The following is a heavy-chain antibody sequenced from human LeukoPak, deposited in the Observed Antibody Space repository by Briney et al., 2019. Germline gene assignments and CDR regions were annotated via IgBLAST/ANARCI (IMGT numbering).Heavy chain of an antibody. CDR1: GFNVTSNY. V-gene: IGHV3-53*01. CDR3: ARAIRYSDSGVYSQYYFDY. CDR2: IYSGGTT. Sequence: GGSLRLSCAASGFNVTSNYMSWVRQAPGKGLEWVSVIYSGGTTYYAASMRDRFTISRDTSKNTLFLQLSSLRAEDTAVYYCARAIRYSDSGVYSQYYFDYWGQGTLVTVSS. D-gene: IGHD3-10*01. J-gene: IGHJ4*02.